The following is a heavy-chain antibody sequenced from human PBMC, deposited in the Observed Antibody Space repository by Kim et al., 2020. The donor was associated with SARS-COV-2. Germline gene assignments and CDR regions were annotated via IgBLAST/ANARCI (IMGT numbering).Heavy chain of an antibody. Sequence: ASVKVSCKASGYTFTSYGISWVRQAPGQGLEWMGWISAYNGNTNYAQKLQGRVTMTTDTSTSTAYMELRSLRSDDTAVYYCARVEPQLWFGELLGRRDWFDPWGQGTLVTVSS. V-gene: IGHV1-18*04. CDR2: ISAYNGNT. D-gene: IGHD3-10*01. J-gene: IGHJ5*02. CDR1: GYTFTSYG. CDR3: ARVEPQLWFGELLGRRDWFDP.